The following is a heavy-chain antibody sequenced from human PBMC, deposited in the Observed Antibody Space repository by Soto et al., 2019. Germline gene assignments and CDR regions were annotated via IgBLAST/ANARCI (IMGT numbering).Heavy chain of an antibody. CDR2: IYYSGST. J-gene: IGHJ3*02. V-gene: IGHV4-39*01. Sequence: SETLSLTCTVSGGSISSSSYYWGWIRQPPGKGLEWIGSIYYSGSTYYNPSLKSRVTISVDTSKNQFSLKLSSVTAADTAVYYCARPGRRDDAFDIWGQGTMVTVSS. CDR3: ARPGRRDDAFDI. CDR1: GGSISSSSYY.